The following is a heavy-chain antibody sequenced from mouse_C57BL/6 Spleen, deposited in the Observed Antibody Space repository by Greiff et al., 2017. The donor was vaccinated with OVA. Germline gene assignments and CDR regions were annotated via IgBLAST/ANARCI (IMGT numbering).Heavy chain of an antibody. CDR3: TEGLRRGFAY. V-gene: IGHV14-4*01. Sequence: VQLQQSGAELVRPGASVKLSCTASGFNIKDDYMHWVKQRPEQGLEWIGWIDPENGDTEYAAKFPGKATLTADTSSNTAYLQLSSLSSQDTAVYYSTEGLRRGFAYWGQGTLVTVSA. J-gene: IGHJ3*01. CDR2: IDPENGDT. CDR1: GFNIKDDY. D-gene: IGHD2-4*01.